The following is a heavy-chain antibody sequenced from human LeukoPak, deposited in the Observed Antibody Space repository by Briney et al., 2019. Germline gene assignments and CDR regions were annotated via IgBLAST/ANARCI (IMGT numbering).Heavy chain of an antibody. D-gene: IGHD3-22*01. CDR1: GGSISSSSYY. Sequence: SETLSLTCTVSGGSISSSSYYWSWIRQPAGKGLEWIGRIYTSGSTNYNPSLKSRVTMSVDISRNQFSLKLSSVTAADTAVYFCARGAYYYDSSGLGLGYWGQGSLVTVSS. CDR2: IYTSGST. CDR3: ARGAYYYDSSGLGLGY. J-gene: IGHJ4*02. V-gene: IGHV4-61*02.